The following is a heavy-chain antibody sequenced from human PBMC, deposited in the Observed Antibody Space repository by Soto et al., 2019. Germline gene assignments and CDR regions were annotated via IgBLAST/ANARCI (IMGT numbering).Heavy chain of an antibody. V-gene: IGHV4-39*01. D-gene: IGHD5-18*01. CDR2: IYYSGST. Sequence: SETLSLTCTVSGGSISSSSYYWGWIRQPPGKGLEWIGSIYYSGSTYYNPSLKSRVTISVDTSKNQFSLKLSSVTATDTAVYYCARQMWIQLSYYYYYGMDVWGQGTRVTVSS. CDR1: GGSISSSSYY. CDR3: ARQMWIQLSYYYYYGMDV. J-gene: IGHJ6*02.